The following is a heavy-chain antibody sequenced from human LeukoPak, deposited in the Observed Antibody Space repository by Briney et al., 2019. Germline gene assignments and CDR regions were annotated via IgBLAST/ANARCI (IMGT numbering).Heavy chain of an antibody. CDR1: GYTFTGYY. CDR3: ARVGYCSTGNCYSDWFDP. V-gene: IGHV1-2*02. J-gene: IGHJ5*02. CDR2: INPHSGGT. Sequence: ASVKVSCKASGYTFTGYYVHWVRQAPGQGLEWMGWINPHSGGTNYAQKLQGRVTMTRDTSISTAYMELSRLRFDDTAVYYCARVGYCSTGNCYSDWFDPWGQGTLVTVSS. D-gene: IGHD2-15*01.